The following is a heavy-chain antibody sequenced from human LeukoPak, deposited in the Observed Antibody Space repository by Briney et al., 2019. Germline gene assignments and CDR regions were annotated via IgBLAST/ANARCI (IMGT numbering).Heavy chain of an antibody. Sequence: GGSLRLSCAASGFTFDDYAMHWVRHAPGKGLEWRSGISWNSGSIGYADSVKGRFTISRDNAKNSLYLQMHSLRAEDTAVYYCARDYDFWSGYYTGIFDYWGQGTLVTVSS. D-gene: IGHD3-3*01. CDR1: GFTFDDYA. CDR3: ARDYDFWSGYYTGIFDY. V-gene: IGHV3-9*01. CDR2: ISWNSGSI. J-gene: IGHJ4*02.